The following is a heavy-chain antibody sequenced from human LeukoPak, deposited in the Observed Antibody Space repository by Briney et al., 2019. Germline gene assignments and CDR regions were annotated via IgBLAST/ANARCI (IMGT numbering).Heavy chain of an antibody. V-gene: IGHV4-59*01. J-gene: IGHJ5*02. CDR1: GDSFSDYY. Sequence: SETLSLACTFSGDSFSDYYWTWIRRPPGGTLEWIGHIYYRGSTKYNPSLKNRVSISLDTSKNQVSLTLTSVTAADTAVYYCARAMRWTSGPVELGWLDRWGQGTQVTVSS. CDR2: IYYRGST. CDR3: ARAMRWTSGPVELGWLDR. D-gene: IGHD1-1*01.